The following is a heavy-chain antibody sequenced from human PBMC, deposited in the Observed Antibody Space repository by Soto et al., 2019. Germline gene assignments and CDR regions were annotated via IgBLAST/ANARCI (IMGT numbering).Heavy chain of an antibody. D-gene: IGHD3-16*01. CDR3: ARDGDVNTGFGKDY. CDR2: IWHDGGNK. J-gene: IGHJ4*02. V-gene: IGHV3-33*01. Sequence: QVQLVESGGGVVQPGGSLRLSCAASGFTFSSYGMHWVRQAPGKGLEWVAFIWHDGGNKFYAESVKGRFTISRDNSKNTLYLQMTSLSAEDTAMYYCARDGDVNTGFGKDYWGQGTLGTVSS. CDR1: GFTFSSYG.